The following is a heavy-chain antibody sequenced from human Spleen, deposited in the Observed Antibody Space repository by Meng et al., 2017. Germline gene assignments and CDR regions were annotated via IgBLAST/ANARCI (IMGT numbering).Heavy chain of an antibody. J-gene: IGHJ4*02. CDR3: ARGYSYGYSWGNYPYY. D-gene: IGHD5-18*01. V-gene: IGHV4-39*07. CDR2: IYYSGST. Sequence: SETLSLTCTVSGGSISSSSYYWGWIRQPPGKGLEWIGSIYYSGSTYYNPSLKSRVTISVDTSKNQFSLKLSSVTAADTAVYYCARGYSYGYSWGNYPYYWGQGTLVTVSS. CDR1: GGSISSSSYY.